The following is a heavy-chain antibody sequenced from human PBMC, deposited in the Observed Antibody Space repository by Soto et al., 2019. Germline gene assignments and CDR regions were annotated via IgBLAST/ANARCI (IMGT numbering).Heavy chain of an antibody. J-gene: IGHJ3*02. V-gene: IGHV4-39*01. D-gene: IGHD6-6*01. Sequence: ASETLSLTCTVSGGSISSSSYYWGWIRQPPGKGLEWIGSIYYSGSTYYNPSLKSRVTISVDTSKNQFSLKLSSVTAADTAVYYCARHERRSSSSSFAFDIWGQGTMVTVS. CDR1: GGSISSSSYY. CDR2: IYYSGST. CDR3: ARHERRSSSSSFAFDI.